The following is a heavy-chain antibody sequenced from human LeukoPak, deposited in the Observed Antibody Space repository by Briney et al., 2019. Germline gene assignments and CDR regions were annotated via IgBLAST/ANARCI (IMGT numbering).Heavy chain of an antibody. J-gene: IGHJ3*02. CDR3: ARGYYDILTGYYSYAFDI. Sequence: KSSETLSLTCAVYGGSFSGYYWSWIRQPPGKGLEWIGEINHSGSTNYNPSLKSRVTISVDTSKNQFSLKLSSVTAADTAVYYCARGYYDILTGYYSYAFDIWGQGTMVTVSS. CDR1: GGSFSGYY. D-gene: IGHD3-9*01. CDR2: INHSGST. V-gene: IGHV4-34*01.